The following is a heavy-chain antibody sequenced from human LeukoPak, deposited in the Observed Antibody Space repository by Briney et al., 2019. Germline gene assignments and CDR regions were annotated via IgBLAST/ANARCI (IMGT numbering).Heavy chain of an antibody. D-gene: IGHD5-24*01. Sequence: TSETLSLTCAVYGGSFSGYYWSWIRQPPGKGLEWIGEINHSGSTNYNPSLKSRVTISVDTSKNQFSLKLSSVTAADTAVYYCARGRRDGYQDDAFDIWGQGTMVTVSS. CDR3: ARGRRDGYQDDAFDI. CDR1: GGSFSGYY. V-gene: IGHV4-34*01. J-gene: IGHJ3*02. CDR2: INHSGST.